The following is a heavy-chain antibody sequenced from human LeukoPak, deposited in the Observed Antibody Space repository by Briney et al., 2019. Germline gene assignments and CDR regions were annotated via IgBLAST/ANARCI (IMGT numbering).Heavy chain of an antibody. CDR2: INHSGST. CDR1: GEYFSTYY. J-gene: IGHJ4*02. V-gene: IGHV4-34*01. D-gene: IGHD7-27*01. CDR3: ARQVNWDYFDY. Sequence: SETLSLTCAVYGEYFSTYYYSWIRQPPGKGLEWIGEINHSGSTNYNPSLKSRLTISVDMSKKQFFLRLSSVTAADTAMYYCARQVNWDYFDYWGQGPLVTVSS.